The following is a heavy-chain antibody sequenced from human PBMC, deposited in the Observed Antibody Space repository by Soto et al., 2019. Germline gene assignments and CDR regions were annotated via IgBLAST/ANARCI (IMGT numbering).Heavy chain of an antibody. D-gene: IGHD6-6*01. Sequence: PGGSLRLSCAASGFTFSSYSMNWVRQAPGKGLEWVSSISSSSSYIYYADSVKGRFTISRDNAKNSLYLQMNSLRAEDTAVYYCASLFGIAARQGYYYYYGMDVWGQGTTVTVSS. CDR2: ISSSSSYI. J-gene: IGHJ6*02. CDR3: ASLFGIAARQGYYYYYGMDV. V-gene: IGHV3-21*01. CDR1: GFTFSSYS.